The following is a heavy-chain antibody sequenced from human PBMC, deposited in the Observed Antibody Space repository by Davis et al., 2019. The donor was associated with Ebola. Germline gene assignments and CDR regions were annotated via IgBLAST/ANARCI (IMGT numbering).Heavy chain of an antibody. D-gene: IGHD3-10*01. V-gene: IGHV3-74*01. Sequence: HTGGSLRLSCAASGFTLSSYWMHWVRQTPGKGLVWLSRINSDGSNTNYADSVKGRFTISRDNSKNTLYLQMNSLRAEDTAVYYCARGPLPELRPDYYFESWGQGTLVTVSS. CDR3: ARGPLPELRPDYYFES. CDR1: GFTLSSYW. CDR2: INSDGSNT. J-gene: IGHJ4*02.